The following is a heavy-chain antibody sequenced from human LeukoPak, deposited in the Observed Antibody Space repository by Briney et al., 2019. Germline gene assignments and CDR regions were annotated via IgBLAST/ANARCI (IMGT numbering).Heavy chain of an antibody. Sequence: ASVKVSCKASVGTFSSYAISWVRQAPGKGLEWMGGIIPIFGTANYAQKFQGRVTITADESTSTAYMELSSLRSEDTAVYYCARAGSSATGRLDYWGQGTLVTVSS. V-gene: IGHV1-69*13. CDR2: IIPIFGTA. J-gene: IGHJ4*02. D-gene: IGHD5-12*01. CDR1: VGTFSSYA. CDR3: ARAGSSATGRLDY.